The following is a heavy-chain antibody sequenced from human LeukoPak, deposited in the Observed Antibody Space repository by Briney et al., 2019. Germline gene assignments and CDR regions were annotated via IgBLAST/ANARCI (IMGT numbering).Heavy chain of an antibody. D-gene: IGHD5-18*01. J-gene: IGHJ4*02. CDR2: ISSSSSYI. Sequence: GGTLRLSCAASGFTFSSYSMNWVRQAPGKGPEWVSSISSSSSYIYYADSVKGRFTISRDNAKNSLYLQMNSLRAEDTAVYYCAREGYNYALDYWGQGTLVTVSS. CDR1: GFTFSSYS. V-gene: IGHV3-21*01. CDR3: AREGYNYALDY.